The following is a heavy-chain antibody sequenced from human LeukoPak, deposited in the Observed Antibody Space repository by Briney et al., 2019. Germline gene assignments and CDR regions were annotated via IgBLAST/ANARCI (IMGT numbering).Heavy chain of an antibody. Sequence: ASVKVSCKASGYTFTSYGISWVRQAPGQGLEWMGWISAYNGNTNYAQKLQGRATMTTDTSTSTAYMELRSLRPDDTAVYYCARDDILTGSDYWGQGTLVTVSS. CDR2: ISAYNGNT. J-gene: IGHJ4*02. CDR1: GYTFTSYG. V-gene: IGHV1-18*04. CDR3: ARDDILTGSDY. D-gene: IGHD3-9*01.